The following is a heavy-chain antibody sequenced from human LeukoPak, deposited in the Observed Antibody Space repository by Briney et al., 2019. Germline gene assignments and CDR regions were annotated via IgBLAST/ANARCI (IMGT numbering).Heavy chain of an antibody. CDR1: GYSFTSYW. Sequence: GESLKISCKSSGYSFTSYWIGWVRQMPGKGLEWMGIIYPGDSDTRYSPSFQGQVTISADKSISTAYLQWSSLKASDTAMYYCASRIYCSGGSCYSAFDIWGQGTMVTVSS. D-gene: IGHD2-15*01. CDR2: IYPGDSDT. V-gene: IGHV5-51*01. CDR3: ASRIYCSGGSCYSAFDI. J-gene: IGHJ3*02.